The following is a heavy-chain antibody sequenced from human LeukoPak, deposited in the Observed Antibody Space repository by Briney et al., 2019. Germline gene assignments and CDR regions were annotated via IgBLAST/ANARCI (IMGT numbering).Heavy chain of an antibody. CDR1: GYTFTNYD. V-gene: IGHV1-8*01. CDR2: MNPNSGNT. CDR3: ARAIVATRRGSWFDP. Sequence: ASVKVSCKASGYTFTNYDINWVRQATGHGLEWMGWMNPNSGNTGYAQKFQGRVIMTRNTSISTAYMELSSLRSEDTAVYYCARAIVATRRGSWFDPWGQGTLVTVSS. J-gene: IGHJ5*02. D-gene: IGHD5-12*01.